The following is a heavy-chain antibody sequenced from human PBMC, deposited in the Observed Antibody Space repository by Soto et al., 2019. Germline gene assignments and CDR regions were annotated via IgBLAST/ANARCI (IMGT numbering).Heavy chain of an antibody. D-gene: IGHD2-2*02. Sequence: TSETLSLTCTVSGGSITTGGSYWSWIRQHPGKGLEWIGNICHSGNTYYNPSLKSRLTISVDTSKNHFSLMVDSVTAADTAVYYCARARFQVLYGKPYFDSWGQGTLVTVSS. V-gene: IGHV4-31*03. CDR2: ICHSGNT. CDR3: ARARFQVLYGKPYFDS. CDR1: GGSITTGGSY. J-gene: IGHJ4*02.